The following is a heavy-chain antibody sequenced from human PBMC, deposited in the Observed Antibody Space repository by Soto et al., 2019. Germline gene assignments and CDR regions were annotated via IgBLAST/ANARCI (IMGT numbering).Heavy chain of an antibody. CDR1: GFTFSTYS. J-gene: IGHJ3*02. CDR2: ISIRNYI. Sequence: EVQLVESGGGLVKAGGSLRLSCAASGFTFSTYSMNWVHQAPGKGLEWVSTISIRNYIYYADSVKGRFTISRDDAQNSVYLQMNSLRGEDTAVYYCARDFRRTEAYGFDIWGRGTMVTVSS. CDR3: ARDFRRTEAYGFDI. D-gene: IGHD2-8*01. V-gene: IGHV3-21*01.